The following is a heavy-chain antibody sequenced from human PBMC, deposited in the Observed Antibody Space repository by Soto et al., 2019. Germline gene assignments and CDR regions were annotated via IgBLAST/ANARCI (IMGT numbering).Heavy chain of an antibody. CDR3: ARDTTGILDY. J-gene: IGHJ4*02. CDR1: GFNLDNYY. V-gene: IGHV3-7*01. CDR2: IKKDGSGS. D-gene: IGHD1-1*01. Sequence: PGGSLRLSCAASGFNLDNYYMAWVRQAPGKGLEWVANIKKDGSGSNYVDSLKGRFTISRDNAKNSLYLQMNNLRAEDSGVYFCARDTTGILDYWGQGTLVTVSS.